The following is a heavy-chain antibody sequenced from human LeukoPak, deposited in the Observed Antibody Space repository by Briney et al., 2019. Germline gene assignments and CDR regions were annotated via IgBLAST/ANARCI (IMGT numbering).Heavy chain of an antibody. CDR3: AKDLELGMGPFDY. J-gene: IGHJ4*02. D-gene: IGHD7-27*01. CDR1: GFTFSSYG. CDR2: IWYGGSNK. Sequence: PGGSLRLSCAASGFTFSSYGMHWVRQAPGKGLEWVAVIWYGGSNKYYADSVKGRFTISRDNSKNTLYLQMNSLRAEDTAVYYCAKDLELGMGPFDYWGQGTLVTVSS. V-gene: IGHV3-30*02.